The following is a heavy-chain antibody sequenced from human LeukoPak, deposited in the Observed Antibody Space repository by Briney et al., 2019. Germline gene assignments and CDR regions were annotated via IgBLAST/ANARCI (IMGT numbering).Heavy chain of an antibody. Sequence: SETLSLTCTVSGYSISSGYYWGWIRQPPGKGLEWIGSIYHSGSTYYNPSLKSRVTISVDTSKNQFSLKLSSVTAADTAVYYCARAKGYYDFWSGYSVRYYFDYWGQGTLVTVSS. D-gene: IGHD3-3*01. CDR2: IYHSGST. J-gene: IGHJ4*02. CDR1: GYSISSGYY. CDR3: ARAKGYYDFWSGYSVRYYFDY. V-gene: IGHV4-38-2*02.